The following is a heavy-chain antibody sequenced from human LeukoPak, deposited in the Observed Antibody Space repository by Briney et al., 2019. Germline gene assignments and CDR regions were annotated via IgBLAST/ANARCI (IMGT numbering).Heavy chain of an antibody. CDR2: LTGGGGT. Sequence: GGSLRLSCAASGFTFSTYAMSWVRQAPGKGLEWVSGLTGGGGTYYADSVKGRFTISRDDSKNTLYLQMNSLRAEDAAVYYCAKDLGRYRNNYFDYWGQGTLVTVSS. V-gene: IGHV3-23*01. J-gene: IGHJ4*02. D-gene: IGHD1-26*01. CDR1: GFTFSTYA. CDR3: AKDLGRYRNNYFDY.